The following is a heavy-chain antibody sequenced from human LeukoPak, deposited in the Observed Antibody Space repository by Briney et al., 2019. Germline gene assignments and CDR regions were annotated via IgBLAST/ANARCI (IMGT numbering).Heavy chain of an antibody. CDR1: GVSISSYY. V-gene: IGHV4-4*07. CDR3: ARVLRYFDWLDAFDI. D-gene: IGHD3-9*01. CDR2: IYTSGST. Sequence: SETLSLTCTGSGVSISSYYWSWIRQPAGKGLEWIGRIYTSGSTKYNPSLKSRVTMSVETSKNQFSLKLSSVPGADTAVYYCARVLRYFDWLDAFDIWAQGTMVSVSS. J-gene: IGHJ3*02.